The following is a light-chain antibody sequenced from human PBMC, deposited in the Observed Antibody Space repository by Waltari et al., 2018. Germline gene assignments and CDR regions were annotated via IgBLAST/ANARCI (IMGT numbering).Light chain of an antibody. J-gene: IGKJ1*01. CDR1: QSISWY. CDR2: AAS. Sequence: DIQMTQSLASLSASVGDRVPITCRAGQSISWYLNWYQQKPGKAPKLLIFAASSLQSGVPSRFSGTGSGTDFTLTIGSLQPEDFATYYCQQSYSTPRTFGQGTKVEIK. CDR3: QQSYSTPRT. V-gene: IGKV1-39*01.